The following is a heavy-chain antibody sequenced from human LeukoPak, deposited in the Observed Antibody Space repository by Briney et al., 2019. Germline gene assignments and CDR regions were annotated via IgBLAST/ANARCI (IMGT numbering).Heavy chain of an antibody. J-gene: IGHJ3*02. D-gene: IGHD5-12*01. CDR3: ARRKSGYDLDAFDI. CDR2: IDPSDSYT. CDR1: GYSYTSYW. Sequence: GESLQISCKGAGYSYTSYWISWVRQMPGKGLEWMGRIDPSDSYTNYSPSFQGHVTISADKSISTAYLQWSSLKASDTAMYYCARRKSGYDLDAFDIWGQGTMVTVSS. V-gene: IGHV5-10-1*01.